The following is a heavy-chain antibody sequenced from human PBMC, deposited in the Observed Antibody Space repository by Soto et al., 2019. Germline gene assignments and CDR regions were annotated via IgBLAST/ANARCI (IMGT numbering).Heavy chain of an antibody. CDR3: AKVKVPHPNGTPFYMDV. Sequence: PGGSLRLSCAASGFTFSSYAMSWVRQAPGKGLEWVSAISGSGGSTYYADSVKGRFTISRDNSKNTLYLQMNSLRAEDTAVYYCAKVKVPHPNGTPFYMDVWGKGTTVTVSS. V-gene: IGHV3-23*01. CDR2: ISGSGGST. D-gene: IGHD1-1*01. J-gene: IGHJ6*03. CDR1: GFTFSSYA.